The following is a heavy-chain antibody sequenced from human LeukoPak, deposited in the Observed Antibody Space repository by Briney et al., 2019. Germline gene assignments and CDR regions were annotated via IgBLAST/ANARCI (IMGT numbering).Heavy chain of an antibody. CDR3: ARDTYGSGINNWFDP. J-gene: IGHJ5*02. CDR1: GFTFSTYN. Sequence: GGSLRLSCAASGFTFSTYNMNWVRQAPGKGLEWVSYISSSSSSIYYADSVKGRFTISRDNAKNSLYLQMNSLRAEDTAVYYCARDTYGSGINNWFDPWGQGTLVTVSS. D-gene: IGHD3-10*01. CDR2: ISSSSSSI. V-gene: IGHV3-48*04.